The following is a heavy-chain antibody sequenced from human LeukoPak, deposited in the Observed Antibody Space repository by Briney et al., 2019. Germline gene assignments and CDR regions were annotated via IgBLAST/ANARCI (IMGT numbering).Heavy chain of an antibody. J-gene: IGHJ4*02. CDR1: GYTFTSYD. Sequence: ASVKVSCKASGYTFTSYDINWVRQATGQGLEWMGWMNPNSGNTGYAQKFQGRVTMTTDTSTSTAYMELRSLRSDATAVYYCARVTGGTYDTPTLPDYWGQGTLVTVSS. V-gene: IGHV1-8*01. CDR3: ARVTGGTYDTPTLPDY. D-gene: IGHD1-26*01. CDR2: MNPNSGNT.